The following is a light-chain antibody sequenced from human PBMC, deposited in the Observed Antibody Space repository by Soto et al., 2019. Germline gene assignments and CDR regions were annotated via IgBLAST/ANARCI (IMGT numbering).Light chain of an antibody. V-gene: IGKV3-15*01. CDR1: QSVSSN. J-gene: IGKJ1*01. CDR2: GAS. CDR3: QQYNNWPFPSWT. Sequence: EIVMTQSPATLSVSPGERATLSCRASQSVSSNLAWYQQKPGQAPRLLLYGASTRATGIPARFSGSGSGTEFTLSISSLQPEDFAVYDCQQYNNWPFPSWTFGQGTKVEIK.